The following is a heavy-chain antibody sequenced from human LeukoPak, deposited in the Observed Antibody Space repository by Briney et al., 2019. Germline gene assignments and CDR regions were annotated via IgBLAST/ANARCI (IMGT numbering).Heavy chain of an antibody. CDR3: ARGRRDCSGDCYVAFDI. D-gene: IGHD2-21*02. Sequence: PGGSLRLSCAASGFTFSSYSMKWVRQAPGKGLEWLSSISSSSNYIYYADSVKGRFTISRDNSKNTLFLQMNSLRAEDTAVYYCARGRRDCSGDCYVAFDIWGQGTMVTVSS. CDR1: GFTFSSYS. V-gene: IGHV3-21*04. CDR2: ISSSSNYI. J-gene: IGHJ3*02.